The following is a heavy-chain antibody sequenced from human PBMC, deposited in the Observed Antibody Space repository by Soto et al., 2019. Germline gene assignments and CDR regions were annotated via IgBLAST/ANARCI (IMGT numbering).Heavy chain of an antibody. Sequence: ESLTMSFMSSGFTLTSYWMGLVRQLPGKGPEWMGIIYPCDSDTRYSPSFQGQVTISADKSMNTAYLQWSSLKASDTAIYYCARRNYECPPGALGFDYWGQGTLVTVYS. CDR2: IYPCDSDT. D-gene: IGHD3-22*01. CDR3: ARRNYECPPGALGFDY. V-gene: IGHV5-51*01. CDR1: GFTLTSYW. J-gene: IGHJ4*02.